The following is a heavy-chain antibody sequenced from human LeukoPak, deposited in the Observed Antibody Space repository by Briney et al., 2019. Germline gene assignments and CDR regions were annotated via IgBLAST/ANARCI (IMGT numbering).Heavy chain of an antibody. CDR2: IRDKGDVT. J-gene: IGHJ6*03. CDR3: AKDRLLDYMDV. Sequence: QPGGSLRLSCVGSGFIFHYYALTWVRQAPGKGLEWVSLIRDKGDVTYYADSVKGRFTISRDNSKNTVFLQMESLTVEDTAVYYCAKDRLLDYMDVWGKGTTVTVSS. CDR1: GFIFHYYA. V-gene: IGHV3-23*01.